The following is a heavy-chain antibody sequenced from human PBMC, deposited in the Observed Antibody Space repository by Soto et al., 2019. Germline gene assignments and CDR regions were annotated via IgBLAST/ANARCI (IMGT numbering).Heavy chain of an antibody. CDR1: GFTVSGNY. V-gene: IGHV3-53*01. CDR3: TKGGYDLIYYFGMDV. D-gene: IGHD5-12*01. CDR2: IFSGDNT. Sequence: EVQLVESGGGLIQPGGSLRLSCAASGFTVSGNYITWVRQAPGKGLEWVSVIFSGDNTYYSDSVKGRFTISRDNAKNSLYLQMNSLRAEDTALYYCTKGGYDLIYYFGMDVWGQGTTVTVSS. J-gene: IGHJ6*02.